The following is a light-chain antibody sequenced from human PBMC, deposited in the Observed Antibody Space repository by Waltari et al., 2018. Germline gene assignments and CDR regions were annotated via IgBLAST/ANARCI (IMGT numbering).Light chain of an antibody. Sequence: QSALTQPASVSGSPGQSITISCTGTSSDIGSYNYVSWYQQHPGKAPKLMIYDVSNRPSGVSSRLSGSKSVNTASLTIAGLQTEDEADYYCNSYTISNTLVFGERTKLTVL. V-gene: IGLV2-14*03. J-gene: IGLJ2*01. CDR1: SSDIGSYNY. CDR2: DVS. CDR3: NSYTISNTLV.